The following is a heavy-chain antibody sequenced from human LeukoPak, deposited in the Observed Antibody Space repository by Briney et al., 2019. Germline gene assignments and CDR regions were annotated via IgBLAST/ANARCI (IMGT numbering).Heavy chain of an antibody. CDR3: ASPSKVFGRGMDV. J-gene: IGHJ6*02. CDR1: GGTFSSYA. CDR2: IIPILGIA. D-gene: IGHD2-21*01. V-gene: IGHV1-69*04. Sequence: GASVKVSCKASGGTFSSYAISWVRQAPGQGLEWMGRIIPILGIANYAQKFQGRVTITADKSTSTAYMELSSLRSEDTAVYYCASPSKVFGRGMDVWGQGTTVTVSS.